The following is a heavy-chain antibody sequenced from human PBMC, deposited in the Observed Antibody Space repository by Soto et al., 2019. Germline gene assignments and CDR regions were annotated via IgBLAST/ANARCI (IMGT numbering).Heavy chain of an antibody. J-gene: IGHJ4*02. CDR3: ARDKRDLRFLEWSYYFDY. V-gene: IGHV3-30-3*01. CDR2: ISYDGSNK. CDR1: GFTFSSCA. Sequence: PGGSLRLSCAASGFTFSSCAMHSVRQAPGKGLEWVALISYDGSNKYYADSVKGRFTISRDNSKNTLYLQMNSLRAEDTAVYYCARDKRDLRFLEWSYYFDYWGQGTLVTVSS. D-gene: IGHD3-3*01.